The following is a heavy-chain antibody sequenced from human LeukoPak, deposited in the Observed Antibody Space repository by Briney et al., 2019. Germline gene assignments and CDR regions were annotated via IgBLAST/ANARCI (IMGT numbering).Heavy chain of an antibody. CDR1: GGXISPYY. CDR3: ARRSSGWYYFDY. CDR2: IYYSGST. J-gene: IGHJ4*02. D-gene: IGHD6-19*01. V-gene: IGHV4-59*01. Sequence: SETLSLNCTVSGGXISPYYCSWIRQPPGKGLEWIGYIYYSGSTNYNPSLKSRVTISVDTSKNQFSLKLSSVTAADTAVYYCARRSSGWYYFDYWGQGSLVTVSS.